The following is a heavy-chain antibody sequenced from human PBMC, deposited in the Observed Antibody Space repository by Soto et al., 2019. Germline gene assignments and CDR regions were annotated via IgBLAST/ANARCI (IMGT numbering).Heavy chain of an antibody. V-gene: IGHV4-34*01. CDR2: INHSGST. CDR3: ARKSRCEGGGSCYSGFDY. CDR1: GGSFSGYY. D-gene: IGHD2-15*01. Sequence: QVQLQQWGAGLLKPSETLSLTCAVYGGSFSGYYWSWIRQPPGKGLEWIGEINHSGSTNYNPSLKSRVTISVDTSKNQFSLKLSSVTAADTAVYYCARKSRCEGGGSCYSGFDYWGQGTLVTVSS. J-gene: IGHJ4*02.